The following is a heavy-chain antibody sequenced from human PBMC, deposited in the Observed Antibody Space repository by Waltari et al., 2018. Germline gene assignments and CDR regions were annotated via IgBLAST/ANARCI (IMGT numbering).Heavy chain of an antibody. Sequence: QVQLQQWGAGLLKPSETLSLTCAVYGGTFSGSFWTWIRQPPGKGLEWVGEINLSGTSNYNPSLKSRVTISIDTSKNQFSLELGSVTAADTAVYYCARHVKRRSSPLGGYSYYGVDVWGQGTTVTVSS. V-gene: IGHV4-34*01. D-gene: IGHD6-13*01. CDR3: ARHVKRRSSPLGGYSYYGVDV. J-gene: IGHJ6*02. CDR1: GGTFSGSF. CDR2: INLSGTS.